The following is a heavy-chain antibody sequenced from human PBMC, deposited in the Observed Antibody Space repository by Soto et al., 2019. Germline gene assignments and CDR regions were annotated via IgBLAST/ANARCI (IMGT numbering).Heavy chain of an antibody. CDR3: AKDSRGYPLNGCDR. D-gene: IGHD2-15*01. CDR2: ISWNSGSI. Sequence: EVQLVESGGGLVQPGRSLRLSCAASGFTFDDYAMHWVRLAPGKGLEWVSSISWNSGSIVYSDSVKGRFTISRDNAKNSLYLQMNSLRTEDTAFYYCAKDSRGYPLNGCDRWGQGTLVTVSS. CDR1: GFTFDDYA. J-gene: IGHJ5*02. V-gene: IGHV3-9*01.